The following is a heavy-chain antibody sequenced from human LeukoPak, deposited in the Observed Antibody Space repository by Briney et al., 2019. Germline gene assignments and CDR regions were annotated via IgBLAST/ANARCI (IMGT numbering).Heavy chain of an antibody. CDR3: AREVNNWNDGEFFDY. CDR2: IYTSGST. Sequence: KPSETLSLTCTVSGGSISSYYWSWIRQPAGKGLEWIGRIYTSGSTNYNPSLKSRVTISVDTSKNQFSLKLSSVTAADTAVYYCAREVNNWNDGEFFDYWGQGTLVTVSS. D-gene: IGHD1-20*01. J-gene: IGHJ4*02. CDR1: GGSISSYY. V-gene: IGHV4-4*07.